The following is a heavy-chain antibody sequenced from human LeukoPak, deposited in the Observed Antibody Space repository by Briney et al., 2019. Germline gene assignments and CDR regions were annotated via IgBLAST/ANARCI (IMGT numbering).Heavy chain of an antibody. J-gene: IGHJ4*02. D-gene: IGHD2-15*01. CDR1: GLDLSGFY. V-gene: IGHV3-73*01. Sequence: GGSLRLSCAASGLDLSGFYMLWVRQASGRGLEWVGLIRNKPSSYTTVYAASVKGRCNSPRDDSKNTAYLQMNSLKAEDTAVYYCTRQDCSGGSCSYVDYRGQGTLVTVSS. CDR3: TRQDCSGGSCSYVDY. CDR2: IRNKPSSYTT.